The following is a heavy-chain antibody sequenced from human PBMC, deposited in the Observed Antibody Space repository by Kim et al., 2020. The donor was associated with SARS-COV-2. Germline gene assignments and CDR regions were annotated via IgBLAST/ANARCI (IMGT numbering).Heavy chain of an antibody. CDR3: AKWKAVTTGMDV. V-gene: IGHV3-30*18. J-gene: IGHJ6*02. CDR1: GFTFSSYG. Sequence: GGSLRLSCAASGFTFSSYGMHWVRQAPGKGLEWVAVISYDGSNKYYADSVKGRFTISRDNSKNTLYLQMNSLRAEDTAVYYCAKWKAVTTGMDVWGQGTTVTVSS. CDR2: ISYDGSNK. D-gene: IGHD4-17*01.